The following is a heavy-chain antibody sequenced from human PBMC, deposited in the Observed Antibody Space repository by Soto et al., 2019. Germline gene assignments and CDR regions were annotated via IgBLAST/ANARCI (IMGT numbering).Heavy chain of an antibody. D-gene: IGHD3-16*02. Sequence: SQTLSLTCAISGDSVSSNSAAWNWIRQSPSRGLEWLGRTYYRSKWYNDYAVSVKSRITINPDTSKNQFSLQLNSVTPEDTAVYYCESEDDYVGGSYRSTGGVFFDPWGQGTLVTVSS. CDR2: TYYRSKWYN. J-gene: IGHJ5*02. CDR1: GDSVSSNSAA. CDR3: ESEDDYVGGSYRSTGGVFFDP. V-gene: IGHV6-1*01.